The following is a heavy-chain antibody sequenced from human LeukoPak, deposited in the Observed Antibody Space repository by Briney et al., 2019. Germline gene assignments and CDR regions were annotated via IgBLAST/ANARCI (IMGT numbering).Heavy chain of an antibody. V-gene: IGHV3-9*01. CDR3: ARGTKLLLAY. CDR1: GFTFDDYA. Sequence: GGSLRLSCAASGFTFDDYAMHWVRQAPGKGLEWVSGISWNSGSIGYAVSVKGRFTISRDNAKNSLYLQMNSLRAEDTAVYYCARGTKLLLAYWGQGTLVTVSS. J-gene: IGHJ4*02. D-gene: IGHD2-15*01. CDR2: ISWNSGSI.